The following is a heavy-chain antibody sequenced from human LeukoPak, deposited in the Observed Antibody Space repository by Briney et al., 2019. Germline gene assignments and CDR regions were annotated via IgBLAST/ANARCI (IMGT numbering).Heavy chain of an antibody. CDR2: IYHSGST. CDR1: GYSISSGYY. Sequence: KPSETLSLTCAVSGYSISSGYYWGWIRQPPGKGLEWIGSIYHSGSTYYNPSLKSRVTISVDTSKNQFSLKLSSVTAADTAVYYCARNYVWGSYRYTSWFDPWGQGTLVTVSS. V-gene: IGHV4-38-2*01. CDR3: ARNYVWGSYRYTSWFDP. D-gene: IGHD3-16*02. J-gene: IGHJ5*02.